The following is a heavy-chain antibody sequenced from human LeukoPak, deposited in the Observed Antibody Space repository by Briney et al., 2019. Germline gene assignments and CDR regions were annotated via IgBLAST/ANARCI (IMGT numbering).Heavy chain of an antibody. D-gene: IGHD1-26*01. CDR1: GFTFSSYS. CDR3: ARGRYIVGASA. J-gene: IGHJ5*02. CDR2: ISSSSSYI. Sequence: PGGSLRLSCAASGFTFSSYSMDWVRQAPGKGLEWVSSISSSSSYIYYVDSVKGRFTISRDNAKNSLYLQMNSLRAEDTAVYYCARGRYIVGASAWGQGTLVTVSS. V-gene: IGHV3-21*01.